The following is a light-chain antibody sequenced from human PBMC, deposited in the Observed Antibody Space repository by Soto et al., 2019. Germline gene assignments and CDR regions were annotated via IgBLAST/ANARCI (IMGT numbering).Light chain of an antibody. Sequence: ETMMTQSPATLSVSLGERATLSCRASQSVSTRVAWYQQRPGQAPRLLIYGASARAPGIPARFSGSGSGTEFTLTISSLQSEDFAVYYCQQYNDWWTFGQGTKLDIK. CDR1: QSVSTR. J-gene: IGKJ1*01. CDR3: QQYNDWWT. CDR2: GAS. V-gene: IGKV3-15*01.